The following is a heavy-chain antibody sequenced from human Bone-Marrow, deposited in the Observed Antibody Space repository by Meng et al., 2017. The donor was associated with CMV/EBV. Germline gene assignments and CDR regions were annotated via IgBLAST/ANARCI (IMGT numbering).Heavy chain of an antibody. CDR1: GFTFSSYA. CDR3: ARDGDPTAYFDY. Sequence: GESLKISCAASGFTFSSYAMHWVRQAPGKGLEWVAVISYDGSNKYYADSVKGRFTISRDNSKNTLYLQMNSLRAEDTAVYYCARDGDPTAYFDYWGQGTLVTASS. V-gene: IGHV3-30*04. CDR2: ISYDGSNK. D-gene: IGHD5-18*01. J-gene: IGHJ4*02.